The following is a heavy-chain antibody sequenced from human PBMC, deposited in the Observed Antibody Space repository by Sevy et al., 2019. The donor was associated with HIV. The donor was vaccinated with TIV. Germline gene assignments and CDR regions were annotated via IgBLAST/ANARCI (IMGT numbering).Heavy chain of an antibody. CDR2: IYHSGYS. CDR3: ARAIGTQVAGLYYFDY. Sequence: SETLSLTCAVSGYSISSDYYWGWIRQPPGKGLEWIGSIYHSGYSYYNPSLKSRVTMSVDTSKNQFSLKLSSVTAADTAVYYSARAIGTQVAGLYYFDYWGQGTLVTVSS. V-gene: IGHV4-38-2*01. CDR1: GYSISSDYY. D-gene: IGHD6-19*01. J-gene: IGHJ4*02.